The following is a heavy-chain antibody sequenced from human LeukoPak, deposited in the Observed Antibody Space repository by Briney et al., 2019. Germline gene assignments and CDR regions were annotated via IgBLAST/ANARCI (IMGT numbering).Heavy chain of an antibody. CDR2: INQDQNEI. CDR1: GFTYSSYW. CDR3: VRAHNPGGWFDP. J-gene: IGHJ5*02. Sequence: PGGSLRLSCAASGFTYSSYWMTWLRQAPGKGLEGVASINQDQNEIHYVDSVRGRFTISRDNAKNSLYLQMNRLTAEDTALYYCVRAHNPGGWFDPWGQGTLVTVSS. V-gene: IGHV3-7*04. D-gene: IGHD3-10*01.